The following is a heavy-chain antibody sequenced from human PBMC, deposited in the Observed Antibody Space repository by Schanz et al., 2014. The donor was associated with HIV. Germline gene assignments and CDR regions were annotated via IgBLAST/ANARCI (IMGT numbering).Heavy chain of an antibody. Sequence: QVRLPQWGAGLLKPSETLSLTCAVYGSSFNDYYWGWIRQAPGKGPEWIGYTYHSGITNYNPSLKSRVSISVDTSENQFSLKLSSVTAADTAVYYCARSRTGVVTDNNWFDPWGQGTLVTVSS. D-gene: IGHD3-3*01. J-gene: IGHJ5*02. CDR3: ARSRTGVVTDNNWFDP. V-gene: IGHV4-34*01. CDR1: GSSFNDYY. CDR2: TYHSGIT.